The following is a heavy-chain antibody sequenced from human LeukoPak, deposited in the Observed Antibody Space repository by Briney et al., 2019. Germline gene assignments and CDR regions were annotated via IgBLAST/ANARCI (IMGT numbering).Heavy chain of an antibody. D-gene: IGHD2-2*01. CDR2: ISGSGGST. Sequence: GGSLRLSCAASGFTFSSYWMSWVRQAPGKGLEWVSAISGSGGSTYYADSVKGRFTISRDNSKNTLYLQMNSLRAEDTAVYYCAKANEDIVVVPAADFDYWGQGTLVTVSS. J-gene: IGHJ4*02. CDR3: AKANEDIVVVPAADFDY. V-gene: IGHV3-23*01. CDR1: GFTFSSYW.